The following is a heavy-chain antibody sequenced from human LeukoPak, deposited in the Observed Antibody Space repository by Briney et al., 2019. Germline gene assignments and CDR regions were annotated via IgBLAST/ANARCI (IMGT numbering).Heavy chain of an antibody. CDR3: ARPYSSLARSAFDI. V-gene: IGHV4-39*01. CDR2: IYYSGST. J-gene: IGHJ3*02. CDR1: GGSISSSSYY. D-gene: IGHD2-15*01. Sequence: TSETLSLTCTVSGGSISSSSYYWGWIRQPPGKGLEWIGSIYYSGSTYYNPSLKSRVTMSVDTSKNQFSLKLSSVTAADTAVYYCARPYSSLARSAFDIWRQGTMVTVSS.